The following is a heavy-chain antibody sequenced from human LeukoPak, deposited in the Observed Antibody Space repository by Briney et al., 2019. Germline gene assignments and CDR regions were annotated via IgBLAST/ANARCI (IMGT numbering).Heavy chain of an antibody. V-gene: IGHV3-7*03. CDR1: GIPFSSYW. CDR3: AKDVGRSVVVPAAPNDY. Sequence: GGSLRLSCAASGIPFSSYWMSWVRQAPGKGLEWVANLNQDGSVMYYVDSVKGRFTITRDNAKNSLYLQMSSLRAEDTAVYYCAKDVGRSVVVPAAPNDYWGQGTLVTVSS. CDR2: LNQDGSVM. J-gene: IGHJ4*02. D-gene: IGHD2-2*01.